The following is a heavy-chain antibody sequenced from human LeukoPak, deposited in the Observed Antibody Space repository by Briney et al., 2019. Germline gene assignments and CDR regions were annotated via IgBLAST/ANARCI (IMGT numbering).Heavy chain of an antibody. J-gene: IGHJ4*02. CDR2: INPNSGGT. CDR3: ARSLGIAAAGTPRY. V-gene: IGHV1-2*02. Sequence: GASVKVSCKASGYTFTGYYMHWVRQAPGQGLEWMGWINPNSGGTNYAQKFQGRVTMTRDTSISTAYMELGRLRSDDTAVYYCARSLGIAAAGTPRYWGQGTLVTVSS. D-gene: IGHD6-13*01. CDR1: GYTFTGYY.